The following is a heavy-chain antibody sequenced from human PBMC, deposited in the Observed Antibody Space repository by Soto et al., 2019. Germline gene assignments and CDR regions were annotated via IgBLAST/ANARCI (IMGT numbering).Heavy chain of an antibody. D-gene: IGHD4-17*01. V-gene: IGHV5-51*01. Sequence: GESLKISCEGFGYNFATYWIAWVRQMPGKGLEYMGIIYPGDSDSRYSPSFQGQVTFSADKSISTAYMQWSSLKASDTTMYYCARHGFYGDYASNYFDPWGQGTLVTVSS. CDR1: GYNFATYW. J-gene: IGHJ5*02. CDR2: IYPGDSDS. CDR3: ARHGFYGDYASNYFDP.